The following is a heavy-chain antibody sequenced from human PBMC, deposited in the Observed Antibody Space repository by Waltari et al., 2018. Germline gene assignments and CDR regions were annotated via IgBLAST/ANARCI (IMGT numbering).Heavy chain of an antibody. Sequence: EVQLLESGGGLVQPGGSLRLSCAASGFTFSDYAMTWVRQVSGKGLEWVSGISDSGATRFYADSVRDRFTISRGNSKNTLYLQMNNLRADDTAVYYCAKARSIAAADHQGQHWGQGTLVTVAS. CDR1: GFTFSDYA. J-gene: IGHJ1*01. D-gene: IGHD6-13*01. CDR3: AKARSIAAADHQGQH. V-gene: IGHV3-23*01. CDR2: ISDSGATR.